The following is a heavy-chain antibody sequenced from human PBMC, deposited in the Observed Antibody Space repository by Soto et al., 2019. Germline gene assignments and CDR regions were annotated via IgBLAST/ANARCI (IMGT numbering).Heavy chain of an antibody. J-gene: IGHJ5*02. CDR2: IYHSGST. V-gene: IGHV4-61*08. Sequence: SETLSLTCAVSGGSISSGGYSWSWIRQPPGKGLEWIGYIYHSGSTNYNPSLKSRVTISVDTSKNQFSLKLSSVTAADTAVYYCARGYSSSWQEGWFDPWGQGTLVTVSS. D-gene: IGHD6-13*01. CDR3: ARGYSSSWQEGWFDP. CDR1: GGSISSGGYS.